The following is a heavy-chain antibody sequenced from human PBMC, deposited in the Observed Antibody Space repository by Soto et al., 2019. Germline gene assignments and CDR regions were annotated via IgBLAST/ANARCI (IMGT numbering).Heavy chain of an antibody. J-gene: IGHJ6*02. V-gene: IGHV3-30-3*01. CDR2: ISYDGSNK. CDR1: GFTFSSYA. D-gene: IGHD3-22*01. CDR3: ARDRLLVVIMGFDYYYYGMDV. Sequence: GGSLRLSCAASGFTFSSYAMHWVRQAPGKGLEWVAVISYDGSNKYYADSVKGRFTISRDNSKNTLYLQMNSLRAEDTAVYYCARDRLLVVIMGFDYYYYGMDVWGQGTTVTVSS.